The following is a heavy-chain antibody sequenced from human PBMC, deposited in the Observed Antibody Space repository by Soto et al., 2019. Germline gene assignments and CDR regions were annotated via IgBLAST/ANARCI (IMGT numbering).Heavy chain of an antibody. J-gene: IGHJ5*01. V-gene: IGHV4-4*07. Sequence: TVAEGTSVSRCWSWIRQPAGKGLEWIGRIYSSGSTKYNPSLQSRVTMSLDTSKNQFSLRLTSVTAADTAVYYCARGQRFSDWFGTSGQ. CDR1: EGTSVSRC. D-gene: IGHD3-3*01. CDR2: IYSSGST. CDR3: ARGQRFSDWFGT.